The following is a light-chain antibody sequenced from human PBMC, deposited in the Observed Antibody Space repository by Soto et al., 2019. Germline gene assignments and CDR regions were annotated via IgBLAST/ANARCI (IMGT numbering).Light chain of an antibody. V-gene: IGLV2-14*01. CDR2: EVS. Sequence: QSALTQPASVSGSPGQSITISCSGTSSDVGSYDHVAWYQQFPGKTPKLMIYEVSNRPSGVSSRFSGSKSGNTASLTISGLQAEDEADYYCQSYDSRLSVPVFGGGTKLTVL. CDR1: SSDVGSYDH. CDR3: QSYDSRLSVPV. J-gene: IGLJ2*01.